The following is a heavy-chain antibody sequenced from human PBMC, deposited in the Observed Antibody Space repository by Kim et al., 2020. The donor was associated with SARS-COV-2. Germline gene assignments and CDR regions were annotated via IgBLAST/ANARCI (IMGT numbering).Heavy chain of an antibody. CDR2: IRSKDDGGTT. CDR1: GFTFTNAW. Sequence: GGSLRLSCAASGFTFTNAWMTWVRQAPGKGLEWVAHIRSKDDGGTTDYATPVKGRFTITRDDSTSTLYLQMNSLRAEDTAVYYCTTDPRGFSYGYYSGMDGWGQGTTVTVSS. V-gene: IGHV3-15*05. CDR3: TTDPRGFSYGYYSGMDG. J-gene: IGHJ6*02. D-gene: IGHD3-16*01.